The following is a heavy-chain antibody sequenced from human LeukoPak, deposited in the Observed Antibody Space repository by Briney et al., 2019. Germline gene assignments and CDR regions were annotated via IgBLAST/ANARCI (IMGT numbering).Heavy chain of an antibody. CDR2: ISAYNGNT. CDR1: GYTFTSYG. J-gene: IGHJ6*03. V-gene: IGHV1-18*01. D-gene: IGHD3-3*01. Sequence: ASVKVSCKASGYTFTSYGISWVRQAPGQGLEWMGWISAYNGNTNYAQKLQGRVTMTTDTSTSTAYMELRSLRSDDTAVYYCARVVTIFGVVIVKNYYYRDVWGKGTTVTVSS. CDR3: ARVVTIFGVVIVKNYYYRDV.